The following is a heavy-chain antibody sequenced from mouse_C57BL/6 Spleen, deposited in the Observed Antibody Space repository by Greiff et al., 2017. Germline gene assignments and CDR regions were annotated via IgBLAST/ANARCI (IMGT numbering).Heavy chain of an antibody. J-gene: IGHJ2*01. D-gene: IGHD2-2*01. V-gene: IGHV1-62-2*01. CDR3: ASHEDKGYDEYFDY. Sequence: QVQLQQSGAGLVKPGASVKLSCKASGYTFTEYTIHWVKQRSGQGLEWIGWFYPGSGSIKYNEKFKDKATLTADKSYSQVYIELSRLTSEDSAVDFGASHEDKGYDEYFDYWGQGTTRTVSS. CDR1: GYTFTEYT. CDR2: FYPGSGSI.